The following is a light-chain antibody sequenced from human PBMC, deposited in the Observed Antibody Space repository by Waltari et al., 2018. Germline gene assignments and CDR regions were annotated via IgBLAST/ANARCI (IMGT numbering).Light chain of an antibody. CDR1: SGHSNYA. Sequence: AYLGASVKLTCTLSSGHSNYAIAWHQQQPEKGPRYLMKLNSDGTHNKGDGIPDSFSGSSSGAERYLTISSLQSEDEADYYCQTWGTGIRVFGGGTKLTVL. V-gene: IGLV4-69*01. J-gene: IGLJ3*02. CDR2: LNSDGTH. CDR3: QTWGTGIRV.